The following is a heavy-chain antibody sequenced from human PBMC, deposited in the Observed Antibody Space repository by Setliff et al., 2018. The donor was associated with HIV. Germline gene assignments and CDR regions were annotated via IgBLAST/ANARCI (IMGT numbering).Heavy chain of an antibody. J-gene: IGHJ4*02. CDR2: FHDSGSA. D-gene: IGHD5-12*01. Sequence: KTSETLSLTCNVSGGSVTSGNFYWGWIRQPPGKGLEWIGSFHDSGSASYNPSLRRRVTISVDTSKNQFSLKLSSVTAADTAIYYCAREYHIGTEGPRLANYFDFWGQGTLVTVSS. V-gene: IGHV4-39*07. CDR1: GGSVTSGNFY. CDR3: AREYHIGTEGPRLANYFDF.